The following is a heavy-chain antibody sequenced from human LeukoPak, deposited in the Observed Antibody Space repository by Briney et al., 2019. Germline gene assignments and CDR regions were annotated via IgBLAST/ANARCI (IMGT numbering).Heavy chain of an antibody. CDR2: IIPIFGTA. V-gene: IGHV1-69*13. J-gene: IGHJ6*03. CDR3: AIGDIVVVPAAYYYYMDV. Sequence: SVKVSCKASGGTFSSYAISWVRQAPGQGLGWMGGIIPIFGTANYAQKFQGRVTITADESTSTAYMELSSLRSEDTAVYYCAIGDIVVVPAAYYYYMDVWGKGTTVTVSS. D-gene: IGHD2-2*01. CDR1: GGTFSSYA.